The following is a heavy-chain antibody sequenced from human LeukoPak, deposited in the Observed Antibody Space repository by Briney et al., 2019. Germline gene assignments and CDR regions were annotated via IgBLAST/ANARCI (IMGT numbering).Heavy chain of an antibody. Sequence: ASLKVSCKASGYTFKSYGIIWVRQAPGQGLEWMRWISGSSGRTQYAQKVQGRITMTRDTSTNTAYLEFWSLRSDDTAMYYCVRGQYGQEIDFWGQGTLVIVSS. CDR2: ISGSSGRT. V-gene: IGHV1-18*01. CDR3: VRGQYGQEIDF. D-gene: IGHD4-17*01. CDR1: GYTFKSYG. J-gene: IGHJ4*02.